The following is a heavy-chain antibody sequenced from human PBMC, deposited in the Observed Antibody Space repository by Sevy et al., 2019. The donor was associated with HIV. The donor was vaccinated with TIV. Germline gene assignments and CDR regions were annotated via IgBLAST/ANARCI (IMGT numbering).Heavy chain of an antibody. J-gene: IGHJ6*03. CDR3: VRGHDYGDYGGYYYYYMDV. CDR1: GFTFSSYS. V-gene: IGHV3-48*02. CDR2: ISSSSSTI. Sequence: GGSLRLSCAASGFTFSSYSMNWVRQAPGKGLEWVSYISSSSSTIYYADSVKGRFTISRDNAKNSLYLQMNSLRDEDTAVYYCVRGHDYGDYGGYYYYYMDVWGKGTTVTVSS. D-gene: IGHD4-17*01.